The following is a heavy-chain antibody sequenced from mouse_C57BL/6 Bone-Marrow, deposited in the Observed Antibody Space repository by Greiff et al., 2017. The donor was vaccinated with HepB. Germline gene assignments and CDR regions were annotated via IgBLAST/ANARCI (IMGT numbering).Heavy chain of an antibody. J-gene: IGHJ2*01. Sequence: EVKLMESGGGLVKPGGSLKLSCAASGFTFSSYAMSWVRQTPEKRLEWVATISDGGSYTYYPDNVKGRFTISRDNAKNNLYLQMSHLKAEDTAMCYCAGDWSGGFDYWGQGTTLTVSS. CDR2: ISDGGSYT. CDR1: GFTFSSYA. V-gene: IGHV5-4*01. D-gene: IGHD4-1*01. CDR3: AGDWSGGFDY.